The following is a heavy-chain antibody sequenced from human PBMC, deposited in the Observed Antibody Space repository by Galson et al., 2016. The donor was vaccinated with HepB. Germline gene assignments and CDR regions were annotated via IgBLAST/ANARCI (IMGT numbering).Heavy chain of an antibody. D-gene: IGHD2-15*01. CDR1: GGSISVGGYY. CDR2: IYYSGST. J-gene: IGHJ5*02. Sequence: TLSLTCIVSGGSISVGGYYWSWIRQHPGKGLEWIGYIYYSGSTYYNPSLKSRVPISVDTSKNKFSLKVSSVTAADTAVDYCARRYCSGGSCYSAYTWFDPWGQGTLVTVSS. CDR3: ARRYCSGGSCYSAYTWFDP. V-gene: IGHV4-31*03.